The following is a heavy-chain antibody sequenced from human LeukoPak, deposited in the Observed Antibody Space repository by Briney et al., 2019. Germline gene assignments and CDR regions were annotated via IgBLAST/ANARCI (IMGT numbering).Heavy chain of an antibody. CDR3: ARGSGYYDSSGYPAFDI. J-gene: IGHJ3*02. CDR2: IYYSGST. V-gene: IGHV4-59*01. Sequence: SETLSLTCHVSRDSISSYYWSWIRQPPGKGLEWIGYIYYSGSTNYNPSLKSRVTISVDTSKNQFSLKLSSVTAADTAVYYCARGSGYYDSSGYPAFDIWGQGTMVTVSS. CDR1: RDSISSYY. D-gene: IGHD3-22*01.